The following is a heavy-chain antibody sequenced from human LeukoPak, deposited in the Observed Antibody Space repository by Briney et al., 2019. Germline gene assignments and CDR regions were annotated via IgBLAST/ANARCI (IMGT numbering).Heavy chain of an antibody. V-gene: IGHV3-7*01. CDR2: IKEDGNEK. D-gene: IGHD4-23*01. CDR3: ARDFGTIGGTFDY. Sequence: GGSLRLSCVASGFRFSSYWLTWVRQAPGKGLEWVANIKEDGNEKYYVDSVKGRFTISRDNAKNSLYLQMNSLRAEDTAVYYCARDFGTIGGTFDYWGQGTLVTVSS. CDR1: GFRFSSYW. J-gene: IGHJ4*02.